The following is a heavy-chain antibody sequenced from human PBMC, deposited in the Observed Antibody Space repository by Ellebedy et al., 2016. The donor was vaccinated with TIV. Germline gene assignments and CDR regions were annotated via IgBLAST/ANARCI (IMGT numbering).Heavy chain of an antibody. CDR1: GYTFTSYG. V-gene: IGHV1-2*02. D-gene: IGHD6-13*01. Sequence: ASVKVSCXASGYTFTSYGISWVRQAPGQGLEWMGWINPNSGGTNYAQKFQGRVTMTRDTSISTAYMELSRLRSDDTAVYYCARDLSKGYSSSWVDYWGQGTLVTVSS. CDR2: INPNSGGT. J-gene: IGHJ4*02. CDR3: ARDLSKGYSSSWVDY.